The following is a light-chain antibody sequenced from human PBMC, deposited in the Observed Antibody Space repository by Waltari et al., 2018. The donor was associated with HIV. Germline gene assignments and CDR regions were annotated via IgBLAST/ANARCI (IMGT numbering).Light chain of an antibody. CDR2: KAS. Sequence: DIQMTQSPSTLSASVGARVTITCRASQSISTWLAWYQQKPGKAPNLLIYKASSLESGVPSRFSGSGSGTEFTLPISSLQPDDFATYYCQQYISYWTFGQGTKVEMK. CDR1: QSISTW. V-gene: IGKV1-5*03. CDR3: QQYISYWT. J-gene: IGKJ1*01.